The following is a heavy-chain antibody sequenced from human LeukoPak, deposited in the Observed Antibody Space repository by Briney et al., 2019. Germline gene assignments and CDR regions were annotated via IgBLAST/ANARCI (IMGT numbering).Heavy chain of an antibody. D-gene: IGHD5-12*01. CDR2: IKQDGSEK. CDR3: AREGIVATTPFDY. CDR1: GFTFSTYW. Sequence: GGSLRLSCAPSGFTFSTYWMGWVRQAPGKGLEWVANIKQDGSEKYYVDSVKGRFTISRDNAKNSLYLQMNSLRAEDTAVYYCAREGIVATTPFDYWGQGTLVTVSS. V-gene: IGHV3-7*01. J-gene: IGHJ4*02.